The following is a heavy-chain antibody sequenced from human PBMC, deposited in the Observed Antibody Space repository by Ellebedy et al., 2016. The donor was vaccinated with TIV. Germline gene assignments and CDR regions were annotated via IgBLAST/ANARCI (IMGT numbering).Heavy chain of an antibody. Sequence: GESLKISCTGSGFTFGDYAMSWFRQAPGKGLEWVSFIRSKAYGGTTEYAASVKDRFTISRDDSKSIVYLQMNSLKTEDTAVYYCARAVTTVVTPGYWGQGTLVTASS. CDR3: ARAVTTVVTPGY. V-gene: IGHV3-49*03. J-gene: IGHJ4*02. CDR2: IRSKAYGGTT. CDR1: GFTFGDYA. D-gene: IGHD4-23*01.